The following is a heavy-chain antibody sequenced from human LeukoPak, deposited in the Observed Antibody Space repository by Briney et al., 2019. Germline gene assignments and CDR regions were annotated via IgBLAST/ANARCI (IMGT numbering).Heavy chain of an antibody. CDR1: GFTFSSYA. D-gene: IGHD5-12*01. CDR3: ARDVGHVDIVATVGYYFDY. Sequence: GRSLRLSCAASGFTFSSYAMHWVRQAPGKGLEWVAVISYDGSNKYYADSVKGRFTISRDNSKNTLYLQMNSLRAEDTAVYYCARDVGHVDIVATVGYYFDYWGQGNPGHRLL. J-gene: IGHJ4*02. V-gene: IGHV3-30-3*01. CDR2: ISYDGSNK.